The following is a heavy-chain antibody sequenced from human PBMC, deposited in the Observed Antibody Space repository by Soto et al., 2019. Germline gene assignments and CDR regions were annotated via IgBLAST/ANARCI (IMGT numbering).Heavy chain of an antibody. Sequence: QVQLVQSGAEVKKPGSSVKVSCKASGGTFSSYAISWVRQAPGQGLEWMGGIIPIFGTADYAQKFQGRVTMTADESTSTAYMDLSSLRSEDTAVYYCARHLGGNHYYYGMDVWCQGTTVTVSS. D-gene: IGHD3-16*01. V-gene: IGHV1-69*12. CDR3: ARHLGGNHYYYGMDV. J-gene: IGHJ6*02. CDR2: IIPIFGTA. CDR1: GGTFSSYA.